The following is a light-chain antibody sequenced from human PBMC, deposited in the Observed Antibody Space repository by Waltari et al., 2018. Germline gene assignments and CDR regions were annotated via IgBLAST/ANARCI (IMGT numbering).Light chain of an antibody. Sequence: QPVLTQPPSSSASPGESARLTCTLPSDINVGDFNIYWYQQKPGSPPRFLLYYNSDSEKSQGSGVPSRFSAPKEASANAGILLISGLQSEDEADYYCMFWPSNVWVFGGGTKLTVL. CDR1: SDINVGDFN. V-gene: IGLV5-37*01. J-gene: IGLJ3*02. CDR3: MFWPSNVWV. CDR2: YNSDSEK.